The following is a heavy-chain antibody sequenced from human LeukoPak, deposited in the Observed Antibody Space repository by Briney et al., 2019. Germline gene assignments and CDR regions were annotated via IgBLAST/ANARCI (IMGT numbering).Heavy chain of an antibody. CDR3: VIHKAGGTYPLDD. D-gene: IGHD1-26*01. V-gene: IGHV4-59*08. Sequence: PSETLSLTCTVSGGSMNTYFWSWIRHPPGEGLEWIGHILYSGSTTYNPSLKSRVTISVDVSKNQFSLKLSSVTTADTAVYYCVIHKAGGTYPLDDWGQGRLVTVS. CDR1: GGSMNTYF. CDR2: ILYSGST. J-gene: IGHJ4*02.